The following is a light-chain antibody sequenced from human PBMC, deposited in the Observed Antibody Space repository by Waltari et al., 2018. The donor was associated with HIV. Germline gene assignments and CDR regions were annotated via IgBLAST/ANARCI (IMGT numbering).Light chain of an antibody. CDR3: QQFGTSPRT. Sequence: EIVLTQSPGTLSLSPGERATLSCRASQSVINNYLAWYQQTPGQAPRLLIYGASSRATGIPDRFSGTGSGTDFTLSISRLEPEDFAVYYCQQFGTSPRTFGQGTKVEIK. CDR2: GAS. V-gene: IGKV3-20*01. J-gene: IGKJ1*01. CDR1: QSVINNY.